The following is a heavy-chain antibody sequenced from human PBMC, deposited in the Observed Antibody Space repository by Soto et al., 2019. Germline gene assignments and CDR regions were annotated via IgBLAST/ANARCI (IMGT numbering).Heavy chain of an antibody. Sequence: QVQLQESGPGLVKPSGTLSLTCAVSSGSITSSNWWRWVRQPPGKGLEWIGEIYHSGSTYYNPSLKSRVTISVDKSKNVFSLKLSSVTAADTAMYYCAGGAVAGTSPAYWGQGTLVTVSS. CDR2: IYHSGST. CDR3: AGGAVAGTSPAY. D-gene: IGHD6-19*01. V-gene: IGHV4-4*02. J-gene: IGHJ4*02. CDR1: SGSITSSNW.